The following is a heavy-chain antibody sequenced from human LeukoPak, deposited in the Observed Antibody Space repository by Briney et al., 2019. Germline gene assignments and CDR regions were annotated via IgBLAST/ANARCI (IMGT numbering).Heavy chain of an antibody. D-gene: IGHD6-25*01. J-gene: IGHJ4*02. CDR3: ARSSGTGTFSY. CDR1: GASFSSRSYY. Sequence: PSETLSLTCTVSGASFSSRSYYWGWIRQPPGKGLDWIGSMYYTGSSYYNPSLKSRVTISVDTSKNHFPLKMSSVTAADTAVYYCARSSGTGTFSYWGQGTLVTVSS. CDR2: MYYTGSS. V-gene: IGHV4-39*02.